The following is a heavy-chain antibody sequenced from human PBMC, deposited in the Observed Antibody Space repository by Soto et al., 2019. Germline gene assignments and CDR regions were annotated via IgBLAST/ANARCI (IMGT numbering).Heavy chain of an antibody. CDR1: GYTFTSYG. J-gene: IGHJ4*02. CDR2: ISAYNGNI. CDR3: ARVGYGSGSYNYRYWFDY. V-gene: IGHV1-18*01. D-gene: IGHD3-10*01. Sequence: ASLKVSCKASGYTFTSYGITWVRQAPGQGLEWMGWISAYNGNINYAQKLQGRVTMTTDTSTSTAYMELRSLRSDDTAVYDCARVGYGSGSYNYRYWFDYWGQGTLVTVSS.